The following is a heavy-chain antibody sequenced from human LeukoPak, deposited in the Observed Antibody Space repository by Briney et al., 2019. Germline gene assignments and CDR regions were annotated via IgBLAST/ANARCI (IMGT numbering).Heavy chain of an antibody. CDR1: GGSFSGYY. V-gene: IGHV4-34*01. CDR3: ARGLRGWYRS. D-gene: IGHD6-19*01. J-gene: IGHJ5*02. Sequence: PSETLSLTCAVYGGSFSGYYWSWIRQPPGKGLEWIGEINHSGSTNYNPSLKSRVTISVDTSKNQFSLKLSSVTAADTAVYYCARGLRGWYRSWGRGSQVTVSS. CDR2: INHSGST.